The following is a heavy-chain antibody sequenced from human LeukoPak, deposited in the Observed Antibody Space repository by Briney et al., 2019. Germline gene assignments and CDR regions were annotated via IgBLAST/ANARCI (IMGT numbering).Heavy chain of an antibody. CDR3: AREVGSYYGAAGGGYYFDY. J-gene: IGHJ4*02. Sequence: SETLSLTCTVSGGSNSSYYWSWLRQPPGKGLEWIGYIYYSGSTNYNPSLKSRVTISVDTSKNQFSLKLSSVTAADTDVYYCAREVGSYYGAAGGGYYFDYWGQGTLVTVSS. CDR1: GGSNSSYY. CDR2: IYYSGST. D-gene: IGHD1-26*01. V-gene: IGHV4-59*01.